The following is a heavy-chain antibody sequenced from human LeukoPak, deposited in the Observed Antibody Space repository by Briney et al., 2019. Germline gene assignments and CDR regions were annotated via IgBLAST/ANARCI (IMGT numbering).Heavy chain of an antibody. J-gene: IGHJ4*02. V-gene: IGHV4-39*01. D-gene: IGHD4-17*01. CDR1: GGSISSSSYY. Sequence: PETLSLTCTVSGGSISSSSYYWGWIRQPPGKGLEWIGSIYYSGSSYYNPSLKSRVTISVDTSNNQFFLKLSSVTAADTAVYYCARRYGDYYFDYWGQGTLVTVSS. CDR2: IYYSGSS. CDR3: ARRYGDYYFDY.